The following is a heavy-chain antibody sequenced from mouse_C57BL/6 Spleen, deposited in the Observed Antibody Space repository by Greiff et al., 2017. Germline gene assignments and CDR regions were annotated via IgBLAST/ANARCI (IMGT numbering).Heavy chain of an antibody. J-gene: IGHJ2*01. CDR2: IYPGDGDT. D-gene: IGHD2-3*01. V-gene: IGHV1-82*01. Sequence: VQLQQSGPELVKPGASVKISCKASGYAFSSSWMNWVKQRPGKGLEWIGRIYPGDGDTNYNGKFKGKATLTADKSSSTAYMQLSSLTSEDSAVYFCARHLSVDYWGQGTTLTVSS. CDR3: ARHLSVDY. CDR1: GYAFSSSW.